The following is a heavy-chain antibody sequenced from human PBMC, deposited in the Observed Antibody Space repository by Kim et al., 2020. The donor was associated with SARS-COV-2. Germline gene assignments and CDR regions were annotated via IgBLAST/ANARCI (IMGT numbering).Heavy chain of an antibody. Sequence: GGSLRLSCAASGFTFSSYWMHWVRQAPGKGLVWVSRINSDGSSTSYADSVKGRFTISRDNAKNTLYLQMNSLRAEDTAVYYCARDDDYGGNRGAFDIWGQGTMVTVSS. D-gene: IGHD4-17*01. CDR3: ARDDDYGGNRGAFDI. CDR2: INSDGSST. J-gene: IGHJ3*02. V-gene: IGHV3-74*01. CDR1: GFTFSSYW.